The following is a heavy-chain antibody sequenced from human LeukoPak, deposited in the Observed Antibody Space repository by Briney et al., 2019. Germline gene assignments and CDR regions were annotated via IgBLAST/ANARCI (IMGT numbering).Heavy chain of an antibody. V-gene: IGHV3-7*01. D-gene: IGHD2-15*01. CDR2: IKLDGSEG. J-gene: IGHJ5*02. CDR1: GFTFSSSW. Sequence: GGSLRLSCIASGFTFSSSWISWVPQAPGKALEWGADIKLDGSEGYYVDSVKGRFTISRDNAKNSLYLQMNSLRAEDTAVYSCARDSKLRSGGLFDPWGQGTLVTVSS. CDR3: ARDSKLRSGGLFDP.